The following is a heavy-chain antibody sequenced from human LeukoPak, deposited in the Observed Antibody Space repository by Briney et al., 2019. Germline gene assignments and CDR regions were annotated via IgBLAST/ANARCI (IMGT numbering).Heavy chain of an antibody. J-gene: IGHJ4*02. D-gene: IGHD1-26*01. V-gene: IGHV3-7*01. CDR1: GFTFSSYW. Sequence: GGSLRLSCAASGFTFSSYWMSWVRQAPGKGLEWVANIKQDGSEKYYVDSVKGRFTISRDNAKNSLYLQMNSLRAEDTAVYYCAREGHSASYSYSPDIAYWGQGTLVTVSS. CDR3: AREGHSASYSYSPDIAY. CDR2: IKQDGSEK.